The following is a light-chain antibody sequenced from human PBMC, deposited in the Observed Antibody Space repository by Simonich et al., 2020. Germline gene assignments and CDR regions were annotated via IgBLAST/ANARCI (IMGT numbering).Light chain of an antibody. V-gene: IGLV2-14*03. Sequence: QSALTQPASVSGSPGQSITISCTGTHSDVGGYNYVSWYQQHPGQAPKLMIYDVSKRPAGVSKRFSSSKSGNTASLTISGLQAEDEADYYCSSYTSSSVVFGGGTKLTVL. CDR3: SSYTSSSVV. J-gene: IGLJ2*01. CDR1: HSDVGGYNY. CDR2: DVS.